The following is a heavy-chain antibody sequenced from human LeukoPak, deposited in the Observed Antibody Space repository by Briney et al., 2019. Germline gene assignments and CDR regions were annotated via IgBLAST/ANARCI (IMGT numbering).Heavy chain of an antibody. D-gene: IGHD5-24*01. J-gene: IGHJ4*02. CDR2: IRSTTYGGTT. CDR3: TRGYNWEWHFDY. V-gene: IGHV3-49*03. CDR1: GFTFGDYP. Sequence: PGGSLRLSCTASGFTFGDYPMSWFRQAPGKGLEWVSFIRSTTYGGTTEYAASVKGRFTISRDDSKSIAYLQMNSLKTEDTAVYYCTRGYNWEWHFDYWGQGTLVTVFS.